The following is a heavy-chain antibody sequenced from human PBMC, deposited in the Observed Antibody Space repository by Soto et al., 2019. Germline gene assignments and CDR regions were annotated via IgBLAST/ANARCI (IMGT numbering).Heavy chain of an antibody. CDR3: ARDWGTMVRENDFDY. V-gene: IGHV3-7*01. J-gene: IGHJ4*02. Sequence: QPGGSLRLSCAASGFTFSSYWMSWVRQAPGKGLEWVANIKQDGSEKYYVDSVKGRFTISRDNAKNSLYLQMNSLRAEDTAVYYCARDWGTMVRENDFDYWGQGTLVTVSS. D-gene: IGHD3-10*01. CDR1: GFTFSSYW. CDR2: IKQDGSEK.